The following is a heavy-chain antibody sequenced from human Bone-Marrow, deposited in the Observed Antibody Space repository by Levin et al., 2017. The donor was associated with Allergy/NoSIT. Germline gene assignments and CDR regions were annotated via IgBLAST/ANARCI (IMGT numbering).Heavy chain of an antibody. V-gene: IGHV4-30-4*01. CDR1: GGSISSGDYY. J-gene: IGHJ4*02. D-gene: IGHD3-10*01. Sequence: SETLSLTCTVSGGSISSGDYYWSWLRQPPGKGLEWIGHIHYSGNTFYNPSLKSRLVTSVDTSRNQFSLRLNSVTAADTAVLYCARTPATSGFGELNEHYFAFWGQGTLITVSS. CDR3: ARTPATSGFGELNEHYFAF. CDR2: IHYSGNT.